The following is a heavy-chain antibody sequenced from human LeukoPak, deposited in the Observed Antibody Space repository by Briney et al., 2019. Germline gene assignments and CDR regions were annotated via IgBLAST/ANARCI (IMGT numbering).Heavy chain of an antibody. V-gene: IGHV3-23*01. CDR1: GFTFSSYG. CDR2: ISGSGGST. CDR3: AKAEGGSYCGGDCYRDAFDI. Sequence: PGGSLRLSCAASGFTFSSYGMSGVRQAPGKGLEWGAAISGSGGSTYYADSVKGRFTISRDNSKNTLYLQMNSLRAEDTAVYYCAKAEGGSYCGGDCYRDAFDIWGQGTMVTVSS. J-gene: IGHJ3*02. D-gene: IGHD2-21*02.